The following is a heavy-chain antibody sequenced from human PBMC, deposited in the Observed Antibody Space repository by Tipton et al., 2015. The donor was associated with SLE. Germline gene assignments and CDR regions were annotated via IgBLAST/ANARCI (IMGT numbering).Heavy chain of an antibody. D-gene: IGHD6-6*01. V-gene: IGHV3-30*18. CDR2: TSYDENKK. CDR3: AKDTMEAARSSYYYGMDV. CDR1: GFTFRSHG. J-gene: IGHJ6*02. Sequence: SLRLPCSASGFTFRSHGMHWVRQAPGKGLEWVAVTSYDENKKYYADSVKGRFTVSRDNSENMLYLQMNSLTPDDTAVYYCAKDTMEAARSSYYYGMDVWGQGTTVTVSS.